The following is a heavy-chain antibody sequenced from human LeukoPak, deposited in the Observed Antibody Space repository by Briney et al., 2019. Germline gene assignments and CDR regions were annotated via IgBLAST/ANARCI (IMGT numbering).Heavy chain of an antibody. CDR3: ARTLDLGSLDS. CDR1: GGSFSGYY. Sequence: SETLSLTCAVYGGSFSGYYWSWIRQPPGKGLEWIGEINHSGSTNYNPSLKSRVTISVDTSKNQFSLKLSSVTAADTAVYYCARTLDLGSLDSWGQGTLVTVSS. V-gene: IGHV4-34*01. CDR2: INHSGST. J-gene: IGHJ4*02. D-gene: IGHD3-16*01.